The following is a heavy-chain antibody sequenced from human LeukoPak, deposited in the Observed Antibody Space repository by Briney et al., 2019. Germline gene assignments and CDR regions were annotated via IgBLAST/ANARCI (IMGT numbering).Heavy chain of an antibody. V-gene: IGHV4-39*07. D-gene: IGHD4-11*01. Sequence: KASETLSLTCTVSGGSISSSSYYWGWIRQPPGKGLEWIGSIYYSGSTYYNPSLKSRVTMSVDTSKNQFSLNLNSVTAADTAVYYCAGRTYSDYFFDYWGQGTLVTVSS. CDR2: IYYSGST. J-gene: IGHJ4*02. CDR1: GGSISSSSYY. CDR3: AGRTYSDYFFDY.